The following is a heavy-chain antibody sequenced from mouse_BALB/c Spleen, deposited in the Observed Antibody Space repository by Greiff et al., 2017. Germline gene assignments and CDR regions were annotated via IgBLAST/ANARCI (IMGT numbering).Heavy chain of an antibody. D-gene: IGHD3-3*01. CDR3: ARGDQGAMDY. CDR2: IYPGSGNT. J-gene: IGHJ4*01. V-gene: IGHV1-63*02. CDR1: GYAFTNYW. Sequence: VQLQQSGAELVRPGTSVKISCKAPGYAFTNYWLGWVKQRPGHGLEWIGDIYPGSGNTYYNEKFKGKATLTADKSSSTADMQLSSLTSEGSAVYFCARGDQGAMDYWGQGTSVTVSS.